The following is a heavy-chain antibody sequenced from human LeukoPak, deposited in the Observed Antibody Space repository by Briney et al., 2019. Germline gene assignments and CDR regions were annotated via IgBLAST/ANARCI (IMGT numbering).Heavy chain of an antibody. J-gene: IGHJ4*02. CDR2: ISGSGGNT. D-gene: IGHD4-17*01. CDR1: GFSFNNYA. Sequence: GGSLRLSCAASGFSFNNYAMSWVRQAPGKGLEWVSVISGSGGNTYYADSVKGRFTISRDNSKNTLYLQMNSLRAEDTAVYYCAKVGPPTKVTTGYFDYWGQGTLVTVSP. V-gene: IGHV3-23*01. CDR3: AKVGPPTKVTTGYFDY.